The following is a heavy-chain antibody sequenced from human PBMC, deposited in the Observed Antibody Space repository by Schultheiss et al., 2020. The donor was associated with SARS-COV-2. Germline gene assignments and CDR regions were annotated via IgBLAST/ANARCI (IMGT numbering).Heavy chain of an antibody. CDR3: ASALCGGDCYSRSDY. CDR1: GGSISSSSYY. Sequence: SQTLSLTCTVSGGSISSSSYYWGWIRQPPGKGLEWIGSIYYSGSTNYNPSLKSRVTISVDTSKNQFSLKLSSVTAADTAVYYCASALCGGDCYSRSDYWGQGTLVTVSS. J-gene: IGHJ4*02. CDR2: IYYSGST. V-gene: IGHV4-39*07. D-gene: IGHD2-21*02.